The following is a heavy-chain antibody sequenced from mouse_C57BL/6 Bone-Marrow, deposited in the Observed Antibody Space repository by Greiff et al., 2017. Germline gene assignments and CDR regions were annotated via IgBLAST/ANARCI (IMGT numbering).Heavy chain of an antibody. J-gene: IGHJ3*01. CDR1: GYTFTSYW. CDR3: ARRGYDYAWFAY. V-gene: IGHV1-50*01. CDR2: IDPSDSYT. D-gene: IGHD2-4*01. Sequence: VQLQQPGAELVKPGASVKLSCKASGYTFTSYWMQWVKQRPGQGLEWIGEIDPSDSYTNYNQKFKGKATLTVDTSSSTAYMQLSSLTSEDSAVYYCARRGYDYAWFAYWGQGTLVTVSA.